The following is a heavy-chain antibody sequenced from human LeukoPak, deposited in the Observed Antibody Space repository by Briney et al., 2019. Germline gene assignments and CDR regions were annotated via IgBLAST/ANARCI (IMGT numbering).Heavy chain of an antibody. CDR3: ARVREGLGYYYYYMDV. CDR1: GGSISSSSYY. V-gene: IGHV4-39*07. Sequence: PSETLSLTCTVSGGSISSSSYYWGWIRQPPGKGLEWIGSIYYSGSTYYNPSLKSRVTISVDTSKNQFSLKLSSVTAADTAVYYCARVREGLGYYYYYMDVWGKGTTVTVSS. D-gene: IGHD1-26*01. CDR2: IYYSGST. J-gene: IGHJ6*03.